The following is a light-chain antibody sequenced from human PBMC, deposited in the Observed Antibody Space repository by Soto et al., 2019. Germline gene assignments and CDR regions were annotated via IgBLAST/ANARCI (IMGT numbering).Light chain of an antibody. CDR2: KAS. CDR1: QTISSW. CDR3: QQYNSFPWT. J-gene: IGKJ1*01. Sequence: DIQMTQSPSTLSPSVVDRVTITCRASQTISSWLAWYQQKPGKAPKLMIDKASTLKSGGPSRFSGSGSGTEFTLTTSRLQPDDFATYYCQQYNSFPWTFGQGTKVEI. V-gene: IGKV1-5*03.